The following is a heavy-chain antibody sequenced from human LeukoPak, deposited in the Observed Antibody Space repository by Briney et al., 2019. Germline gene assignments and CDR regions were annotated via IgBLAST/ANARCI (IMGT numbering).Heavy chain of an antibody. D-gene: IGHD6-13*01. Sequence: ASVKVSRKASGYTFTSFGISWVRQAPGQGLEWMGWISTYNGNTNYAQKLQGRVTMTTDTSTSTAYMDLRSLRSDDTAVYYCARDRAGSAWYTTFDYWGQGTLVTVSS. J-gene: IGHJ4*02. CDR1: GYTFTSFG. CDR2: ISTYNGNT. V-gene: IGHV1-18*01. CDR3: ARDRAGSAWYTTFDY.